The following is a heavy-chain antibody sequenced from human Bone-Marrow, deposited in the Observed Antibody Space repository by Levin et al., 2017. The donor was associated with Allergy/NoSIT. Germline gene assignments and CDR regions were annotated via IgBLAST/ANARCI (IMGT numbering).Heavy chain of an antibody. Sequence: GESLKISCVASGFSFDSYTMTWVRQAPGEGLEWVSSISVSSTYIYYADSVKGRFTVSRDNAKNSVFLQMNSLRAEDTAVYYCARDVAVDDDYEDLDYWGQGTLVTVSS. CDR3: ARDVAVDDDYEDLDY. J-gene: IGHJ4*02. V-gene: IGHV3-21*01. D-gene: IGHD4-17*01. CDR1: GFSFDSYT. CDR2: ISVSSTYI.